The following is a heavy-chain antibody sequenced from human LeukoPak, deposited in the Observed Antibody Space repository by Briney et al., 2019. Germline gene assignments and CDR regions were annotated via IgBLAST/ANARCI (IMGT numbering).Heavy chain of an antibody. Sequence: GSLILSCAASGFTVSSNYMSWVRQAPGKGLEWVSVIYSGGSTYYADSVKGRFTISRDNSKNTLYLQMNSLRAEDTAVYYCARGSGYSYGYDSLFDYWGQGTLVTVSS. CDR3: ARGSGYSYGYDSLFDY. J-gene: IGHJ4*02. D-gene: IGHD5-18*01. CDR2: IYSGGST. V-gene: IGHV3-66*01. CDR1: GFTVSSNY.